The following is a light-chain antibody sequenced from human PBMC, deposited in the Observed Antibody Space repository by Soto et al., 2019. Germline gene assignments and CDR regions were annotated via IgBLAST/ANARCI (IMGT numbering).Light chain of an antibody. Sequence: DIQMTQSPSSLSASVRDRITITFRASQSISNHLNWYQQKPGKGPNLLIYAASSLQRGVPSRFSGSGSGRDFVLTISSLQPEDSATYYCQQSYGTPWTFGQGTKVDIK. CDR3: QQSYGTPWT. CDR1: QSISNH. V-gene: IGKV1-39*01. CDR2: AAS. J-gene: IGKJ1*01.